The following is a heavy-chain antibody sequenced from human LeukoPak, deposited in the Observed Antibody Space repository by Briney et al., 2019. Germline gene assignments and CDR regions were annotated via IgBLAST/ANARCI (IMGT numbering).Heavy chain of an antibody. D-gene: IGHD4-17*01. J-gene: IGHJ4*02. V-gene: IGHV3-66*01. CDR1: GFTVSSNY. Sequence: PGGSLGLSCAASGFTVSSNYMSWVRQAPGKGLEWVSVIYSGGSTYYADSVKGRSTISRDNSKNTLYLQMNSLRAEDTAVYYCARVGYGDYLYFDYWGQGTLVTVSS. CDR3: ARVGYGDYLYFDY. CDR2: IYSGGST.